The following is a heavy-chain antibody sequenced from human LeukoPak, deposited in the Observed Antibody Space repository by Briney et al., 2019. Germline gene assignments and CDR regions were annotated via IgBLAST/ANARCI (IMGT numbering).Heavy chain of an antibody. J-gene: IGHJ4*02. CDR1: GFSVSSNY. CDR3: ARGLDSGFDYAFDY. D-gene: IGHD5-12*01. CDR2: IYIDGRT. V-gene: IGHV3-53*01. Sequence: GGSLRLSCAASGFSVSSNYMNWVRQAPGKGLEWVSVIYIDGRTYYADFVKGRFTISRDNSENTLYLQMNSLRAEDTAVYYCARGLDSGFDYAFDYWGQGTLVTVSS.